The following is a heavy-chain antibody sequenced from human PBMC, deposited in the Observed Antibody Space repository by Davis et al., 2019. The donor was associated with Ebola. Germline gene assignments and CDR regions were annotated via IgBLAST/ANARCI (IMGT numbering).Heavy chain of an antibody. Sequence: GESLKISCAASGFPFSSYSMNWVRQAPGKGLEWVSSISSSSSYIYYADSVKGRFTISRDNAKNTLYLQMNSLRAEDTAVYYCARDEYSFGTNWFDPWGQGTLVTVSS. D-gene: IGHD5-18*01. CDR2: ISSSSSYI. CDR1: GFPFSSYS. V-gene: IGHV3-21*01. CDR3: ARDEYSFGTNWFDP. J-gene: IGHJ5*02.